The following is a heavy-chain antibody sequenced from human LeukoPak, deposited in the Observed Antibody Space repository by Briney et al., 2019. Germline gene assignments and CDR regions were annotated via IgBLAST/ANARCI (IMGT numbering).Heavy chain of an antibody. D-gene: IGHD6-13*01. CDR1: GGTFSSYA. J-gene: IGHJ3*02. CDR3: ATDSSSWYLGAFDI. CDR2: IIPIFGTA. V-gene: IGHV1-69*06. Sequence: SVKVSCKASGGTFSSYAISWVRQAPGQGLEWMGGIIPIFGTANYAQKFQGRVTMTEDTSTDTAYMELSSLRSEDTAVYYCATDSSSWYLGAFDIWGQGTMVTVSS.